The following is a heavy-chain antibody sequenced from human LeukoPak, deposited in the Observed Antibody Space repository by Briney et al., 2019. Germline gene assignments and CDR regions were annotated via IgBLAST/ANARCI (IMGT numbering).Heavy chain of an antibody. CDR1: EFTFSSYW. J-gene: IGHJ4*02. V-gene: IGHV4-34*01. CDR3: ARRPAAGSIGAYYFDY. D-gene: IGHD2-2*01. Sequence: PGGSLRLSCAASEFTFSSYWMSWVRQPPGKGLEWIGEINHSGSTNYNPSLKSRVTISVDTSKNQFSLKLSSVTAADTAVYYCARRPAAGSIGAYYFDYWGQGTLVTVSS. CDR2: INHSGST.